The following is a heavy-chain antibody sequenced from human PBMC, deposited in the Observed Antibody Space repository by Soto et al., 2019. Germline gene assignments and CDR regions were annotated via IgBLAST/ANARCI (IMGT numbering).Heavy chain of an antibody. J-gene: IGHJ4*02. CDR3: AKDLEVLSARFES. V-gene: IGHV3-23*01. D-gene: IGHD2-15*01. CDR1: GFTCGNYA. Sequence: GGSLRLSCRASGFTCGNYAMAWVRQAPGKGLEWVSGISASGGRTYYADSAKGRFTISRDNSNNTLYLQMSSLRAEDTAVYYCAKDLEVLSARFESWGQGALVTVSS. CDR2: ISASGGRT.